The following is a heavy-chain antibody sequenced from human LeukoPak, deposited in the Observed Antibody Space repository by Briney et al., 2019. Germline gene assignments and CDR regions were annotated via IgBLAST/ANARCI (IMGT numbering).Heavy chain of an antibody. CDR3: AREVSGAFDT. V-gene: IGHV3-30*04. Sequence: PGRSLRLSCAASGFTFSSYAMHWVRQAPGKGLEWVAVISYDGSNKYYADSVKGRFTISRDNSKNTLFLQLNSLRSDDTAVYFCAREVSGAFDTWGQGTMVTVSS. J-gene: IGHJ3*02. CDR2: ISYDGSNK. CDR1: GFTFSSYA.